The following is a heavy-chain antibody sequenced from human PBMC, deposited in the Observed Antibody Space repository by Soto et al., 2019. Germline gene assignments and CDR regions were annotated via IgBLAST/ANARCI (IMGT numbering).Heavy chain of an antibody. J-gene: IGHJ4*02. CDR1: GGSFSGYY. CDR3: ARVRGNSYRY. V-gene: IGHV4-34*01. Sequence: SETLSLTCAVYGGSFSGYYWSWIRQPPGKGLEWIGEINHSGSTNYNPSLKSRVTISVDTSKNQFSLKLSSVTAADTAVYYCARVRGNSYRYWGQGTLVTVS. D-gene: IGHD2-21*02. CDR2: INHSGST.